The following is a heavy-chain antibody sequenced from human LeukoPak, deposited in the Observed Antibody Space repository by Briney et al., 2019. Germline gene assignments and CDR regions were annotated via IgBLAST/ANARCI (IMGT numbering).Heavy chain of an antibody. CDR1: GYTFSSYD. V-gene: IGHV1-8*01. CDR3: ARGRPIDY. Sequence: ASVKVSCKASGYTFSSYDINWVRQATGQGLEWMGWMNPNRGNTGYAQKFQGRVTMTRSASISMAYMELSSLRSEDTAIYYCARGRPIDYWGQGTLVTVSS. CDR2: MNPNRGNT. J-gene: IGHJ4*02.